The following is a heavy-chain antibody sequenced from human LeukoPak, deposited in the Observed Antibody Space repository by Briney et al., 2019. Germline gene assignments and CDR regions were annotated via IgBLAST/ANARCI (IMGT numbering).Heavy chain of an antibody. V-gene: IGHV3-23*01. CDR1: GFTFTNYA. D-gene: IGHD1-1*01. CDR2: ISDSGGSA. Sequence: PGGSLRLSCAASGFTFTNYAMSWVRQAPAKGLEWVSAISDSGGSAFYADSVRGRFTISRDNSKSTLYLQMNSLRAEDTAVYYCAKDNWYLDYWGQGTLVTVSS. J-gene: IGHJ4*02. CDR3: AKDNWYLDY.